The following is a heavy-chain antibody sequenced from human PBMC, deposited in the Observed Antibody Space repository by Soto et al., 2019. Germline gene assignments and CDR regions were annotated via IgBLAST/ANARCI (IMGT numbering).Heavy chain of an antibody. CDR2: INHSGST. Sequence: ETLSLTCAVYGGSFSGYYWSWIRQPPGKGLEWIGEINHSGSTNYNPSLKSRVTISVDTSKNQFSLKLSSVTAADTAVYYCARVKSYCSSTSCPTDYWGQGTLVTVS. J-gene: IGHJ4*02. CDR3: ARVKSYCSSTSCPTDY. D-gene: IGHD2-2*01. CDR1: GGSFSGYY. V-gene: IGHV4-34*01.